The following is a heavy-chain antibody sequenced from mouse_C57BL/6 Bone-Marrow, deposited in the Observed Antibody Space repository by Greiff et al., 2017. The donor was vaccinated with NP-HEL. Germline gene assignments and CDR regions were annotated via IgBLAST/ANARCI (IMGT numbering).Heavy chain of an antibody. Sequence: EVKLVESGGGLVQPGESLKLSCESTEYEFPSHDMSWVRKTPEKRLELVAAINSDGGSTYYTDTMERRFIISRDNTKKTLYLQMSSLRSEDTALYYCARRGNWEDAMAYWGQGTSVTVYS. D-gene: IGHD4-1*01. CDR1: EYEFPSHD. J-gene: IGHJ4*01. CDR3: ARRGNWEDAMAY. V-gene: IGHV5-2*01. CDR2: INSDGGST.